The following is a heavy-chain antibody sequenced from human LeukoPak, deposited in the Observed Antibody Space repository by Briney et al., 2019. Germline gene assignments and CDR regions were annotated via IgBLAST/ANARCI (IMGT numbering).Heavy chain of an antibody. J-gene: IGHJ4*02. D-gene: IGHD7-27*01. CDR3: ARDVTGDGLVYLDY. Sequence: ASVKVSCKASGYTFSDYNIQWVRQAPGQGLEWMGWNNCKSGVTEYGQRFQGRVTVTRDTSISTAYMELSRLRSDDTAVYYCARDVTGDGLVYLDYWGLGTLVTVSS. CDR1: GYTFSDYN. CDR2: NNCKSGVT. V-gene: IGHV1-2*02.